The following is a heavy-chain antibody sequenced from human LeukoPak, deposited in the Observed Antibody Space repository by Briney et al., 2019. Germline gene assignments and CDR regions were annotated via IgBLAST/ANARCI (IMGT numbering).Heavy chain of an antibody. V-gene: IGHV1-69*13. CDR3: ARDPHPQQVVPAATSYWYFDL. D-gene: IGHD2-2*01. CDR1: GGTFSSYA. Sequence: ASVKVSCKASGGTFSSYAISWVRQAPGQGLEWMGGIIPIFGTANYAQKFQGRVTITADESTSTAYMELSSLRSEDTAVYYCARDPHPQQVVPAATSYWYFDLWGRGTLVTVSS. CDR2: IIPIFGTA. J-gene: IGHJ2*01.